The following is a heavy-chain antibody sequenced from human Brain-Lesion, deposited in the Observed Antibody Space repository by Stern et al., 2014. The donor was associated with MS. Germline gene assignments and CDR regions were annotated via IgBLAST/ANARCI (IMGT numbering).Heavy chain of an antibody. CDR1: GGSITRSSYY. CDR2: IYYRGST. Sequence: VQLEESGPGLVKPSETLSLACTVSGGSITRSSYYWGWIRQPPGKGLEWIGSIYYRGSTYYNPSLKSRVTISMDTSKNQFSLKLISVTAADTAVYFCAKLWLGELPESPFDSWGQGTLVTVSS. J-gene: IGHJ4*02. D-gene: IGHD3-10*01. CDR3: AKLWLGELPESPFDS. V-gene: IGHV4-39*01.